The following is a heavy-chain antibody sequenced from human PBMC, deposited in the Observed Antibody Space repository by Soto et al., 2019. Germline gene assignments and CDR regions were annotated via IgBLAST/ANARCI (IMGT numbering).Heavy chain of an antibody. CDR2: IIPILGIA. Sequence: QVQLVQSGAEVKKPGSSVKVSCKASGGTFSSYTISWVRQAPGQGLEWMGRIIPILGIANYAQKFEGRVTITADKSTSTAYMELSSLRSEDTAVYYCARDLSSGWFDYWGQGTLVTVSS. CDR3: ARDLSSGWFDY. D-gene: IGHD6-19*01. J-gene: IGHJ4*02. V-gene: IGHV1-69*08. CDR1: GGTFSSYT.